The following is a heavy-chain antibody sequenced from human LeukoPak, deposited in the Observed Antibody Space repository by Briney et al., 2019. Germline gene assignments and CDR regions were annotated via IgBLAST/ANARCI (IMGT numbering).Heavy chain of an antibody. V-gene: IGHV3-30*18. CDR2: ISYDGSNK. CDR3: AKSHQQYSSGWYYFDY. J-gene: IGHJ4*02. Sequence: PGGSLRLSCAASGFTFSSYGMHWVRQAPGKGLEWVAVISYDGSNKYYADSVKGRFTISRDNSKNTLYLQMNSLRTGDTSVYYCAKSHQQYSSGWYYFDYWGQGILVTVSS. D-gene: IGHD6-19*01. CDR1: GFTFSSYG.